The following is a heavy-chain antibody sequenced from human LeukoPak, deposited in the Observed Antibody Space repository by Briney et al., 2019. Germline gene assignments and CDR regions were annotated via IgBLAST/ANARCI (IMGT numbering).Heavy chain of an antibody. CDR1: GYTFTSYD. CDR2: VNPNSGNT. J-gene: IGHJ3*02. CDR3: ARGGTSDAFDI. V-gene: IGHV1-8*03. Sequence: ASVKVSCKASGYTFTSYDINWVRQATGQGLEWMGWVNPNSGNTGYAQKFQGRVTITRNTSISTAYMELSSLRSEDTAVYCCARGGTSDAFDIWGQGTMDTVSS. D-gene: IGHD1-1*01.